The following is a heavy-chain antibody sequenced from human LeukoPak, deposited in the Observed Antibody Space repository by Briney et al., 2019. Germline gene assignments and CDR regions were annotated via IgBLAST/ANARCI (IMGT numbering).Heavy chain of an antibody. D-gene: IGHD2-21*02. CDR2: IYTSGST. J-gene: IGHJ6*03. CDR1: GGSISSGSYY. Sequence: SETLSLTCTVSGGSISSGSYYWSWIRQPAGKGLEWIGRIYTSGSTKYNPSLKSRVTISVDTSKNQFSLKLSSVTAADTAVYYCARIYCGGDCRGYNYHYYMDVWGKGTTVTISS. CDR3: ARIYCGGDCRGYNYHYYMDV. V-gene: IGHV4-61*02.